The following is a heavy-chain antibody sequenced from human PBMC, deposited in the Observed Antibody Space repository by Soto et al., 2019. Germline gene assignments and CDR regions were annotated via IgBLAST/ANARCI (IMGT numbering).Heavy chain of an antibody. CDR2: IYYSGST. D-gene: IGHD3-22*01. CDR3: ATHYYDSSGYYTLFDY. V-gene: IGHV4-39*01. CDR1: GGSISSSSYY. J-gene: IGHJ4*02. Sequence: PSETLSLTCTVSGGSISSSSYYWGWIRQPPGKGLEWIGGIYYSGSTYCNPPLKSRVTISVDTSKNQFSLKLSSVTAADTAVYYCATHYYDSSGYYTLFDYWGQGTLVTVSS.